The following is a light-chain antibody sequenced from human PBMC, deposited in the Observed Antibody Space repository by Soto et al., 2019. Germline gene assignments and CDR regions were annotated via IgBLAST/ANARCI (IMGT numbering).Light chain of an antibody. V-gene: IGLV4-69*01. Sequence: QLVLTQSPSASASLGASVKLTCTLSSGHSDYAIAWHQQQPEKGPRYLMKLNYDGSHSKGDGIPDRFSGSSSGAERYLTISSLQSEDEADYYCQTWGNGIRVFGGGTKLTVL. CDR2: LNYDGSH. CDR1: SGHSDYA. J-gene: IGLJ2*01. CDR3: QTWGNGIRV.